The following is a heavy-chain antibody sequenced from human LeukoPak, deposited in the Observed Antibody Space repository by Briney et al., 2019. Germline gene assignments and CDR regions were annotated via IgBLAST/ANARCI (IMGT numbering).Heavy chain of an antibody. Sequence: SETLSLTCTVSGGSISSGGYYWSWNRQPPGKGLEWIGYIYHSGSTYYNPSLKSRVTISVDRSKNQFSLKLSSVTAADTAVYYCARGAVAAIADYWGQGTLVTVSS. CDR2: IYHSGST. D-gene: IGHD2-15*01. CDR3: ARGAVAAIADY. V-gene: IGHV4-30-2*01. J-gene: IGHJ4*02. CDR1: GGSISSGGYY.